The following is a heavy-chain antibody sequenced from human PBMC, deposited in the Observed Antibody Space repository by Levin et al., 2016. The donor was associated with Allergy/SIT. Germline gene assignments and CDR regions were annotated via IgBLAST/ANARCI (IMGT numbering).Heavy chain of an antibody. D-gene: IGHD6-13*01. J-gene: IGHJ3*01. CDR3: GRPAADIGDVFDL. CDR1: GFTFRNYG. V-gene: IGHV3-23*01. CDR2: ISGSGVSP. Sequence: GESLKISCAASGFTFRNYGMTWVRQGPGKGLEWVSSISGSGVSPYSADSVKGRFTISRDNYQGIVYLEMNSLRADDTAVYYCGRPAADIGDVFDLWGHGTQVIVSS.